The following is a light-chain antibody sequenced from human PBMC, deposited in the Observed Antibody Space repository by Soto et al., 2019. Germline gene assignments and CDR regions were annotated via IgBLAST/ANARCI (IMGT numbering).Light chain of an antibody. CDR1: QSVSSN. V-gene: IGKV3-11*01. CDR2: DAS. Sequence: ELVLPQYPATLSLSPGERATLSCRASQSVSSNLAWYQQKPGQAPRLLIYDASNRATGIPARCSGSGSGTDFALTISSIEPEDFAVYYCQQRSNWLTYGGGTKVEIK. J-gene: IGKJ4*01. CDR3: QQRSNWLT.